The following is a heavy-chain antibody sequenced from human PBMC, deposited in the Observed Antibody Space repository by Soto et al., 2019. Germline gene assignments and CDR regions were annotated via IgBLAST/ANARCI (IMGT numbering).Heavy chain of an antibody. D-gene: IGHD3-22*01. CDR1: GFTFSSNG. Sequence: EVQLVESGGGLVQPGGSLRLSCEASGFTFSSNGMNWVRQAPGKGLEWVSFISIGSITINYADSGRGRFTTTRDNATNSLYLQMNSLRDEYTAVYYCARDWGVYDSDIRTHIPHLDSWGQGNLVTVSS. J-gene: IGHJ4*02. CDR2: ISIGSITI. CDR3: ARDWGVYDSDIRTHIPHLDS. V-gene: IGHV3-48*02.